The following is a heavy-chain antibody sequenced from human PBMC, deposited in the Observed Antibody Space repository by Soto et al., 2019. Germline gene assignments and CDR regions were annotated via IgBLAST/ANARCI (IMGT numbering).Heavy chain of an antibody. J-gene: IGHJ4*02. CDR3: ARGATGTTREIDY. D-gene: IGHD1-1*01. CDR2: INPNSGGT. V-gene: IGHV1-2*04. Sequence: ASVKVSFKASGYTFTGYYMHWVRQAPGQGLEWMGWINPNSGGTNYAQKFQGWVTMTRDTSISTAYMELSRLRSDDTAVYYCARGATGTTREIDYWGQGTLVTVSS. CDR1: GYTFTGYY.